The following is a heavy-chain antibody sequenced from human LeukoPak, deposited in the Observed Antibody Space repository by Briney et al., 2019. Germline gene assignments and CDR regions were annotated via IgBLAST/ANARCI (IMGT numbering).Heavy chain of an antibody. CDR2: IYYSGST. Sequence: SETLSLTCTVSGGSISSYYWSWIRQPPGKGLEWIGYIYYSGSTNYNPSLKSRVTISVDTSKNQFSLKLSSVTAADTAVYYCAVIPYSSSWYVGDYWGQGTLVTVSS. CDR1: GGSISSYY. J-gene: IGHJ4*02. CDR3: AVIPYSSSWYVGDY. V-gene: IGHV4-59*12. D-gene: IGHD6-13*01.